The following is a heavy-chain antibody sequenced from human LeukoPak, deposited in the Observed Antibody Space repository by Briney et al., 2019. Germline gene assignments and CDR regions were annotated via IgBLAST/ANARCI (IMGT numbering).Heavy chain of an antibody. J-gene: IGHJ4*02. V-gene: IGHV3-48*03. CDR1: GFTFSSYE. CDR2: I. CDR3: ARADWDTAMIDY. D-gene: IGHD5-18*01. Sequence: GGSLRLSCAASGFTFSSYEMNWVRQAPGKGLEWVSSIKGRFTISRDNAKNSLYLQMNSLRAEDTAVYYCARADWDTAMIDYWGQGTLVTVSS.